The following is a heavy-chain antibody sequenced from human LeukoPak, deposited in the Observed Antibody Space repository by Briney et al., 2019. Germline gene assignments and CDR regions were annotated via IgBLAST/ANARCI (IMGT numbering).Heavy chain of an antibody. Sequence: ASVKVSCKASGYTFTGYYMHWVRQAPGQGLEWMGWINPNSGGTNYAQKFQDRITMTRDPSISTAYIDLSSLTSDDTAVYFCARGSYNTGGAYDVWGQGTLVTVSS. CDR1: GYTFTGYY. J-gene: IGHJ4*02. V-gene: IGHV1-2*02. D-gene: IGHD2-8*02. CDR3: ARGSYNTGGAYDV. CDR2: INPNSGGT.